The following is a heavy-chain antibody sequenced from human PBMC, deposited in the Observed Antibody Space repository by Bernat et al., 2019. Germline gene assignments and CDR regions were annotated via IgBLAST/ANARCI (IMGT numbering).Heavy chain of an antibody. J-gene: IGHJ4*02. Sequence: QVQLVESGGGVVQPGRSLRLSCAASGFTFSSSGMHWVRQAPGKGLEWVAVTRYDGSNNYYADSVKGRFTISRDNSKNTLYLQMNSLRAEDAADYCCARDDIWGGYRYPDYWGQGTLVTVSS. D-gene: IGHD3-16*02. CDR1: GFTFSSSG. V-gene: IGHV3-33*01. CDR3: ARDDIWGGYRYPDY. CDR2: TRYDGSNN.